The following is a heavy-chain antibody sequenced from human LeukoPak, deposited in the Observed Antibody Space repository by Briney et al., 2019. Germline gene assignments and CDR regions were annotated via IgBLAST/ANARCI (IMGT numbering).Heavy chain of an antibody. V-gene: IGHV3-23*01. CDR1: GFTFSSYA. J-gene: IGHJ4*02. Sequence: GGSLRLSCAASGFTFSSYAMSWVRQTPARGLEWLSSIRGNGEKFYADSVKGRFTLSRDDSRNTVYLQLNNLRVGDTAVYYCAKANWVSNADAVWWGQGTVVTVSS. CDR3: AKANWVSNADAVW. CDR2: IRGNGEK. D-gene: IGHD1-1*01.